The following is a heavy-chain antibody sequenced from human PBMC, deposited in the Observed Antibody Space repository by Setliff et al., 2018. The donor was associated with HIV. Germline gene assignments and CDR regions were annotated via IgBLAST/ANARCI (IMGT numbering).Heavy chain of an antibody. V-gene: IGHV4-39*01. CDR1: GGSISSSSYY. CDR3: ASRVYYYDSSGYLREEGFDP. D-gene: IGHD3-22*01. Sequence: SETLSLTCTVSGGSISSSSYYWGWIRQPPGKGLEWIGSIYYSGSTYYNPSLKSRVTMSVDRSKNQFSLKLTSVTAADAAVYYCASRVYYYDSSGYLREEGFDPWGQGTLVTVSS. CDR2: IYYSGST. J-gene: IGHJ5*02.